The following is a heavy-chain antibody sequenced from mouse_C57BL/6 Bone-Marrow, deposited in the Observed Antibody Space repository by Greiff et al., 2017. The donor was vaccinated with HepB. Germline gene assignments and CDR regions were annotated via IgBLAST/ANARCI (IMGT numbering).Heavy chain of an antibody. CDR3: ATTMIRRAWFAY. D-gene: IGHD2-4*01. CDR1: GFTFRDYG. Sequence: EVKVVESGGGLVKPGGSLKLSCAASGFTFRDYGMHWVRQAPEKGLEWVAYISSGSSTIYYADTVKGRFTISRDNAKNTLFPQMTSLRSEDTAMYYCATTMIRRAWFAYWGQGTLVTVSA. V-gene: IGHV5-17*01. CDR2: ISSGSSTI. J-gene: IGHJ3*01.